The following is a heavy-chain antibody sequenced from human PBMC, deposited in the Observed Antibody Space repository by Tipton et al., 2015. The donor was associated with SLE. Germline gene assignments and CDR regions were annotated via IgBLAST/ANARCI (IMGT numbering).Heavy chain of an antibody. CDR3: ARASSSSEGEPLLLMDFDY. CDR2: LNWSGAST. Sequence: LRLSCEASGFSFDDYGMSWVRQAPGKGLEWVSGLNWSGASTGYADSVKGRFTISRDNAKNSLFLQMSSLRAEDTALYYCARASSSSEGEPLLLMDFDYWGQGILVIVSS. J-gene: IGHJ4*02. CDR1: GFSFDDYG. D-gene: IGHD6-6*01. V-gene: IGHV3-20*04.